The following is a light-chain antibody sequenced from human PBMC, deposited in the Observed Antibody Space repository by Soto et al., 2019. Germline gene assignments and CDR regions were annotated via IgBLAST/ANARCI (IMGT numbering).Light chain of an antibody. V-gene: IGLV1-40*01. CDR2: GNS. CDR1: SSNIANNY. CDR3: QSYDSSLSGFYV. J-gene: IGLJ1*01. Sequence: QSVLTQPPSASGTPGQRLTISCSGTSSNIANNYVFWYQQLQGTAPKLLIYGNSNRPSGVPDRFSGSKSGTSASLAITGLQAEDEADYYCQSYDSSLSGFYVFGTGTKLTVL.